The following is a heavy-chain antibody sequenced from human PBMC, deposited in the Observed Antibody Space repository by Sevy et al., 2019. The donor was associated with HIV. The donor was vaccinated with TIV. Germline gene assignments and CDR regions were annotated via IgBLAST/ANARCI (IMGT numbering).Heavy chain of an antibody. Sequence: GGSLRLSCAASGFTFRSYAMSWVRQAPGKGLEWVSAISGSGGSTYYADSVKGRFTISRDNSKNTLYLQMNSLRAEDTAVYYCAKDSPGRVVVVAATRYYGMDVWGQGTTVTVSS. J-gene: IGHJ6*02. V-gene: IGHV3-23*01. D-gene: IGHD2-15*01. CDR2: ISGSGGST. CDR3: AKDSPGRVVVVAATRYYGMDV. CDR1: GFTFRSYA.